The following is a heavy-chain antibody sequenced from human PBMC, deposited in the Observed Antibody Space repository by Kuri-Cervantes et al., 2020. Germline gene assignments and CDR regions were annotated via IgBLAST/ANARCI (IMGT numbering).Heavy chain of an antibody. CDR3: TTPVSGFDY. D-gene: IGHD1-14*01. J-gene: IGHJ4*02. CDR2: IKSKTDGGTT. CDR1: GFTFSNTW. V-gene: IGHV3-15*01. Sequence: GESLKISCEASGFTFSNTWMNWARQAPGKGLEWVGRIKSKTDGGTTDYAAPVKGRFTISRDDSKNTLYPQMNSLKTEDTAVYYCTTPVSGFDYWGQGTLVTVSS.